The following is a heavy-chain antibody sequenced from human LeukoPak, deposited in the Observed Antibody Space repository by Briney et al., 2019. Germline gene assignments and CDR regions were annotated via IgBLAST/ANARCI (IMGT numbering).Heavy chain of an antibody. CDR1: GGTFXSXX. CDR3: ARLSGYSSGYLDY. Sequence: GASVKVSCKASGGTFXSXXISWVRQAPGQGLEXXXGIXPIFXXXXXXXXXXXXXXXTXXESXSTAYMELSSLRSEDTAVYYCARLSGYSSGYLDYWGQGTLVTVSS. CDR2: IXPIFXXX. D-gene: IGHD6-19*01. V-gene: IGHV1-69*13. J-gene: IGHJ4*02.